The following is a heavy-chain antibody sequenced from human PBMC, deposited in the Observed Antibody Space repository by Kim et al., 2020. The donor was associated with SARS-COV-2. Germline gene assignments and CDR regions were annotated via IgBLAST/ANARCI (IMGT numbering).Heavy chain of an antibody. CDR3: ALVPFYYDGFYY. V-gene: IGHV4-34*01. D-gene: IGHD3-10*01. CDR2: INHSGST. J-gene: IGHJ4*02. Sequence: SETLSLTCAVSGGSLFRNYWTWIRQPPGKGLEWIGEINHSGSTKFYDPSLECRVTISVDTSRNQFSLRLTSVTAADTAVYYCALVPFYYDGFYYWGQGNLVTVSS. CDR1: GGSLFRNY.